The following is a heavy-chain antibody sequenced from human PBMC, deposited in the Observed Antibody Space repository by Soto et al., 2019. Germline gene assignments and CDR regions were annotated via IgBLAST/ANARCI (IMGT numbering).Heavy chain of an antibody. V-gene: IGHV4-31*03. CDR3: ARTSSRAYLNFDY. Sequence: SETLSLTCTVSGVSLSSAGNYWTWIRQHPGKGLEWIGDIHNSGSTHSNPSLKSRLTISIDTSNNQVSLRLSSVTAADTAVYYCARTSSRAYLNFDYWGQGTLVTV. D-gene: IGHD3-10*01. J-gene: IGHJ4*02. CDR1: GVSLSSAGNY. CDR2: IHNSGST.